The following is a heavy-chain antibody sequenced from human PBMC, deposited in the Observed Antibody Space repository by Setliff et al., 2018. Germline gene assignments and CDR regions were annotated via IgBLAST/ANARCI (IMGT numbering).Heavy chain of an antibody. CDR1: GGTFSSYA. Sequence: SVKVSCKASGGTFSSYAISWVRQAPGQGLEWMGGIIPIFGTANYAQKFQGRVTITADESTSTAYMELSSLRSEDTAVYYCARDGFSSGWYPDAFDIWGQGTMVTVSS. J-gene: IGHJ3*02. CDR2: IIPIFGTA. D-gene: IGHD6-19*01. V-gene: IGHV1-69*13. CDR3: ARDGFSSGWYPDAFDI.